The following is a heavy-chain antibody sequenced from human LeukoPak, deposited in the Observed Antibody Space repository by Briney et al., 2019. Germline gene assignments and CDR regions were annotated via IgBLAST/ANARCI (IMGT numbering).Heavy chain of an antibody. CDR3: AKTPLDYYYGMDV. Sequence: GGSLSLSCAASGFTFSSYGMHWVRQAPGKGLEWVAVISYDGSNKYYADSVKGRFTISRDNSKNTLYLQMNSLRAEDTAVYYCAKTPLDYYYGMDVWGKGTTVTVSS. CDR2: ISYDGSNK. J-gene: IGHJ6*04. CDR1: GFTFSSYG. V-gene: IGHV3-30*18.